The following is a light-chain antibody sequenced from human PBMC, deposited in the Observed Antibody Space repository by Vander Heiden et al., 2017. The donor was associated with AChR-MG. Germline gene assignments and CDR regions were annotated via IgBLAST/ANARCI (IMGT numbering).Light chain of an antibody. Sequence: SDLTQPPSASESPGPSVTCSLTGTGSDVGGYNYVSCYQQHPGNAPKLVIYEVNKRPPGVPDRFSGSKSGSTASLTVSGRKAEDEDDYYCNSYAGSRGVFGGGTRLTVL. CDR2: EVN. V-gene: IGLV2-8*01. CDR1: GSDVGGYNY. CDR3: NSYAGSRGV. J-gene: IGLJ3*02.